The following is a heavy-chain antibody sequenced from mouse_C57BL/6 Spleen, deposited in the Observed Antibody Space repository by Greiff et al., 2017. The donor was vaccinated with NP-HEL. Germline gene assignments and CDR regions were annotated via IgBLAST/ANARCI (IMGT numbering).Heavy chain of an antibody. J-gene: IGHJ2*01. CDR2: ISDGGSYT. V-gene: IGHV5-4*01. CDR3: ASDTTTVVEGYFDY. Sequence: VQLKESGGGLVKPGGSLKLSCAASGFTFSSYAMSWVRQTPEKRLEWVATISDGGSYTYYPDNVKGRFTISRDNAKNNLYLQMSHLKSDDTAMYYCASDTTTVVEGYFDYWGQGTTLTVSS. CDR1: GFTFSSYA. D-gene: IGHD1-1*01.